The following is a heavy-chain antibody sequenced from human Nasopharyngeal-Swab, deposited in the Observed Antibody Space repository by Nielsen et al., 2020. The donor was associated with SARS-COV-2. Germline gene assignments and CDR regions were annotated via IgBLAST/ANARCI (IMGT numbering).Heavy chain of an antibody. J-gene: IGHJ4*02. CDR2: IYSGGST. CDR1: GFTVSSNY. Sequence: GESLKISCAASGFTVSSNYMSWVRQAPGKGLEWVSVIYSGGSTYYADSVKGRFTISRDNSKNTLYLQMNSLRAEDTAVYYCARDRGGYDYPFDYWGQGNLVTVSS. V-gene: IGHV3-53*01. D-gene: IGHD5-12*01. CDR3: ARDRGGYDYPFDY.